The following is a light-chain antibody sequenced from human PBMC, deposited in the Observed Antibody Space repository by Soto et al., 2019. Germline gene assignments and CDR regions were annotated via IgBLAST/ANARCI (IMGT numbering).Light chain of an antibody. Sequence: EIVMTQSPATLSVSPGERATLSCRASQSVSSNLAWYQQKPGQAPRLLIYGASTRDTGIPARFSGSGSGTEFPLTISSLPSEDFAAYYCQQYNNLWTFGQGTKVEIK. V-gene: IGKV3-15*01. CDR1: QSVSSN. CDR2: GAS. CDR3: QQYNNLWT. J-gene: IGKJ1*01.